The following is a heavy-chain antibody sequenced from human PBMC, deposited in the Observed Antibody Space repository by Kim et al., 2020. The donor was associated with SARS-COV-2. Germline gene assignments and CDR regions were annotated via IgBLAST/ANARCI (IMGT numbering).Heavy chain of an antibody. CDR3: AKDSSGYQEENWFDP. CDR2: ISYDGSNK. D-gene: IGHD2-2*01. CDR1: GFTFSSYG. J-gene: IGHJ5*02. Sequence: GGSLRLSCAASGFTFSSYGMHWVRQAPGKGLEWVAVISYDGSNKYYADSVKGRFTISRDNSKNTLYLQMNSLRAEDTAVYYCAKDSSGYQEENWFDPWGQGTLVTVSS. V-gene: IGHV3-30*18.